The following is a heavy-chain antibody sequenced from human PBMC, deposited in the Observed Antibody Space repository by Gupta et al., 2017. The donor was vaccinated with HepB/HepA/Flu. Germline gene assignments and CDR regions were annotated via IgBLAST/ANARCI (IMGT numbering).Heavy chain of an antibody. CDR3: AKSLYGSGSYLYDY. D-gene: IGHD3-10*01. Sequence: EVQLLESGGGLVQPGGPLRLSCAASGFTFSSYAMSWVRQAPGKGLEWVSAISGSGGVTYYADSVKGRFTISRDNSKNTLYLQMNSLRAEDTAVYYCAKSLYGSGSYLYDYWGQGTLVTVSS. CDR2: ISGSGGVT. V-gene: IGHV3-23*01. CDR1: GFTFSSYA. J-gene: IGHJ4*02.